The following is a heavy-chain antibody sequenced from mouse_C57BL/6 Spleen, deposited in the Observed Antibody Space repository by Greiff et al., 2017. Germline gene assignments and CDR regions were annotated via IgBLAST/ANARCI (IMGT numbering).Heavy chain of an antibody. D-gene: IGHD4-1*01. Sequence: QVQLQQSGAELVRPGSSVKLSCKASGYTFTSYWMDWVKQRPGQGLEWIGNIYPSDSETHYNQKFKDKATLTVDKSSSTAYMQLSSLTSEDSAVYYCARSGELGLDYWGQGTTLTVSS. CDR1: GYTFTSYW. CDR2: IYPSDSET. J-gene: IGHJ2*01. CDR3: ARSGELGLDY. V-gene: IGHV1-61*01.